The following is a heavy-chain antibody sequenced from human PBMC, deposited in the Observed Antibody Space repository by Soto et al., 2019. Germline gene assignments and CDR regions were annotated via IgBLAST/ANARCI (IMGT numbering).Heavy chain of an antibody. Sequence: EVQLVESGGGLVKPGGSLRLSCAASGFTFSSYTMNWVRQAPGKGLEWVSTLSSSSSYIYYADSVKGRFTISRDNAKNSLSLQMNSLRAEDTAVYYCSRDRIGVLGSLVAFDIWGQGTMVTVSS. CDR1: GFTFSSYT. CDR2: LSSSSSYI. V-gene: IGHV3-21*06. D-gene: IGHD3-16*01. CDR3: SRDRIGVLGSLVAFDI. J-gene: IGHJ3*02.